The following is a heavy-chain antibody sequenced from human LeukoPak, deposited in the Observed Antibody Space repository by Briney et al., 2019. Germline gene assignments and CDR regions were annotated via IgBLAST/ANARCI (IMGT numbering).Heavy chain of an antibody. D-gene: IGHD6-19*01. V-gene: IGHV3-33*06. CDR2: IWYDGSNK. Sequence: PRRSLRLSCAASGFTFSSYGMHWVRQAPGKGLEWVAVIWYDGSNKYYADSVKGRFTISRDNSKNTLYLQMNSLRAEDTAVYYCAKDRAHYSSGWRGFFDYWGQGTLVTVSS. J-gene: IGHJ4*02. CDR3: AKDRAHYSSGWRGFFDY. CDR1: GFTFSSYG.